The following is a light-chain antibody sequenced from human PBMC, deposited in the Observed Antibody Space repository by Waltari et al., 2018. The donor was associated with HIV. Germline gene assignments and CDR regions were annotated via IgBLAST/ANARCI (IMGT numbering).Light chain of an antibody. CDR1: SSDVGGYNY. V-gene: IGLV2-8*01. CDR3: SSHAGSNNRVV. CDR2: EVS. Sequence: QSALTQPPSASGSPGQSVTISCTGTSSDVGGYNYVSWYQQHPGQAPKLMLYEVSTRPSGVRDRFSGAESGITASQTLSVLQPEDEADYYCSSHAGSNNRVVCGGGTKLTVL. J-gene: IGLJ2*01.